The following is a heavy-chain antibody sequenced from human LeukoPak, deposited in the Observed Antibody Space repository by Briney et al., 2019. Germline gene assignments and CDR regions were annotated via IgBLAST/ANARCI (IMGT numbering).Heavy chain of an antibody. D-gene: IGHD6-13*01. CDR3: ARDLAAAGTGDY. V-gene: IGHV4-34*01. CDR1: NGFDSYY. Sequence: SETLSLTCAVYNGFDSYYMTIVRQPPGKGLEWVGEITYRGSGNYNPSLKGRATISINVSQRQFSLKLSSVTAADTAVYYCARDLAAAGTGDYWGQGTLVTVSS. CDR2: ITYRGSG. J-gene: IGHJ4*02.